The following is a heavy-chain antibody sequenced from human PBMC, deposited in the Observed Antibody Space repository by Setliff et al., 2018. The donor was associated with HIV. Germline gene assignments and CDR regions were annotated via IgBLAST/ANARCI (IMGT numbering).Heavy chain of an antibody. J-gene: IGHJ6*03. V-gene: IGHV4-59*01. CDR2: IYYSGST. CDR3: ARGSRGYSYAYYYYYMDV. Sequence: PSETLSLTCTVSGGSISSYYWSWIRQPPGKGLEWIGYIYYSGSTHYNPSLKSRVTISVDTSKNQFSLKLSSVTAADTAVYYCARGSRGYSYAYYYYYMDVWGKGTTVTVSS. CDR1: GGSISSYY. D-gene: IGHD5-18*01.